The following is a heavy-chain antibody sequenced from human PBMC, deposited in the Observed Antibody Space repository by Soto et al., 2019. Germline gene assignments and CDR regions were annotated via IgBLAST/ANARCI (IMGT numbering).Heavy chain of an antibody. CDR1: GGSISSYY. V-gene: IGHV4-59*01. Sequence: PSETLSLTCTVSGGSISSYYWSWIRQPPGKGLEWIGYIYYSGSTNYNPSLKSRVTISVDTSKNQFSLKLSSVTAADTAVDYCARGYCSGGSCYSAPFYFYYWGRGTLFTVSS. D-gene: IGHD2-15*01. CDR3: ARGYCSGGSCYSAPFYFYY. J-gene: IGHJ4*02. CDR2: IYYSGST.